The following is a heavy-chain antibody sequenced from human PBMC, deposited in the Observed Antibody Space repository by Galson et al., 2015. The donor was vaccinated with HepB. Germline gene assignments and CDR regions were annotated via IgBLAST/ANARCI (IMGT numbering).Heavy chain of an antibody. CDR2: ISWNSGSI. CDR3: AKDIGVGITMIVA. D-gene: IGHD3-22*01. CDR1: GFTFDDYA. Sequence: SLRLSCAASGFTFDDYAMHWVRQAPGKGLEWVSGISWNSGSIGYADSVKGRFTISRDNAKNSLYLQMNSLRAEDTALYYCAKDIGVGITMIVAWGQGTLVTVSS. V-gene: IGHV3-9*01. J-gene: IGHJ4*02.